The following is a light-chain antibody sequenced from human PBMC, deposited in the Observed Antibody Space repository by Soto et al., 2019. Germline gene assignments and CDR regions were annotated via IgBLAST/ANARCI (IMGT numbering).Light chain of an antibody. CDR2: KAS. CDR1: QTIDSW. CDR3: QQYNSYWWT. V-gene: IGKV1-5*03. J-gene: IGKJ1*01. Sequence: DIQMTQSPSTLSASVGDRVTITCRASQTIDSWLAWYQQRPGKPPNLLIYKASTLASGVPSRFSGSGSGTEFTLTINSLQPDDFATYYCQQYNSYWWTFGQGTKVEIK.